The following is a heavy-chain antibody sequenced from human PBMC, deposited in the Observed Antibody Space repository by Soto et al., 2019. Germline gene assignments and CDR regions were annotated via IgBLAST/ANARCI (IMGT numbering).Heavy chain of an antibody. CDR2: IYYTGTT. CDR3: ARISGTYNLGLVF. J-gene: IGHJ4*02. V-gene: IGHV4-59*01. CDR1: GDSISSYY. Sequence: SETLSLTCTVSGDSISSYYWSWIRQPPGKGLEWIGHIYYTGTTNYNPSLKSRVTISLDTSKNQFSLKLNSVTPADTAVYYCARISGTYNLGLVFWGKETGFTFP. D-gene: IGHD3-10*01.